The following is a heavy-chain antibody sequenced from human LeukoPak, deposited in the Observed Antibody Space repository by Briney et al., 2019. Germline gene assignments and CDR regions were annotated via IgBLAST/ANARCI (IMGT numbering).Heavy chain of an antibody. CDR1: GFTFSSYV. CDR2: LSGRGSTK. CDR3: ARQPDDFSGWNNGQDFFDY. J-gene: IGHJ4*02. Sequence: PGGSLRLSCAASGFTFSSYVMSLVRQAPGKGLEWGSGLSGRGSTKSSAASVQGRFTISRDNSKNTLYLQMNSLRAEDTAVHYCARQPDDFSGWNNGQDFFDYWGQGTLVTVSS. D-gene: IGHD6-19*01. V-gene: IGHV3-23*01.